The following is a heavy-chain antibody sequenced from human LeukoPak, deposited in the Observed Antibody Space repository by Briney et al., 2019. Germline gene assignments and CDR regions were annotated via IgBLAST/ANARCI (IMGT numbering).Heavy chain of an antibody. V-gene: IGHV4-39*01. CDR2: IFYSGNT. Sequence: SETLSLTCTVSGGSINSSSYYWGWIRQPPGKGLEWIGSIFYSGNTYDNPSLKSRVTISVDTSKNQFSLKLSSVTAADTAVYYCARPHRAGWFDPWGQGTLVTVSS. J-gene: IGHJ5*02. CDR1: GGSINSSSYY. CDR3: ARPHRAGWFDP. D-gene: IGHD6-13*01.